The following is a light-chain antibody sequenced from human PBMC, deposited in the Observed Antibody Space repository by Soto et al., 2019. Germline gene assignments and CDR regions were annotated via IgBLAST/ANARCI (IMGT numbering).Light chain of an antibody. CDR2: DVT. J-gene: IGLJ1*01. CDR1: NTDFGGYDY. V-gene: IGLV2-14*03. CDR3: SSYRTYHTLEV. Sequence: VLTHLVYVTGLLLDWIPIICNRTNTDFGGYDYVSWYQQHPGGAPKLVIYDVTSRPSGVSNRFSGSKSGFTASLTISGLQAVDDAHSYCSSYRTYHTLEVFGTGTKVTV.